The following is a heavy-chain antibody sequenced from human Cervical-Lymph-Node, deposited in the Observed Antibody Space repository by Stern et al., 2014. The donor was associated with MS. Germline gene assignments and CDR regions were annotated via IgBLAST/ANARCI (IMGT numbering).Heavy chain of an antibody. CDR3: AKHACTGAACPFDL. V-gene: IGHV4-39*01. CDR1: GDSISSYTHY. CDR2: VYYSGAT. J-gene: IGHJ4*02. D-gene: IGHD2-8*02. Sequence: MQLVESGPGLVKPSETLSLTCAVSGDSISSYTHYWAWIRQPPGKGLEWIGSVYYSGATYYNPSLKSPVTISVDTSKNPFSLGLNSVTAADTAVYYCAKHACTGAACPFDLWGQGTLVTVSS.